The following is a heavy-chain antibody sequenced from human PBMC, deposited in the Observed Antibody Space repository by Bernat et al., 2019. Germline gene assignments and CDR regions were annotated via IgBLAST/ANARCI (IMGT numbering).Heavy chain of an antibody. Sequence: QVQLVESGGGVVQPGRSLRLSCAASGFTFSSYGMHWVREAPGKGMEWVAVIWYDGSNKYYADPVKGRFTISRDNSKNTLYLQMNSLRAEDTAVYCCARDQGSSSTLDYWGQGTLVTVSS. J-gene: IGHJ4*02. CDR1: GFTFSSYG. CDR2: IWYDGSNK. V-gene: IGHV3-33*01. CDR3: ARDQGSSSTLDY. D-gene: IGHD6-6*01.